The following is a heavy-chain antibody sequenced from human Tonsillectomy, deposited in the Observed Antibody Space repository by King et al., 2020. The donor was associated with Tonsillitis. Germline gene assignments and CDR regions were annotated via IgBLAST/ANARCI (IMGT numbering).Heavy chain of an antibody. J-gene: IGHJ4*02. Sequence: VQLVESGGGLVKPGGSLRLSCATSGFTFSDYYMNWVRQAPGKGLEWVSSISMTSYYIYYADASRGRFTISREDAKNSLYLQMNSLRAEDTVVYYCARGPKWARLFYFDYGGQGTLVTVSA. D-gene: IGHD1-26*01. CDR1: GFTFSDYY. CDR3: ARGPKWARLFYFDY. V-gene: IGHV3-21*01. CDR2: ISMTSYYI.